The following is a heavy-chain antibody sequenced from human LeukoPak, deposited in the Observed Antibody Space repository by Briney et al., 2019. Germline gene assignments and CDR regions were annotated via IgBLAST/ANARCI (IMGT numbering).Heavy chain of an antibody. CDR1: GGSISSSSYY. Sequence: SETLSLTCTVSGGSISSSSYYWGWIRQPPGKGLEWIGSIYYSESTYYNPTLKSRVTISGDASTNQCSLKLSSVTAADTALYYCARRKRGLGWYENYYYYGMDVWGQGTTVTVSS. CDR2: IYYSEST. V-gene: IGHV4-39*01. D-gene: IGHD6-19*01. J-gene: IGHJ6*02. CDR3: ARRKRGLGWYENYYYYGMDV.